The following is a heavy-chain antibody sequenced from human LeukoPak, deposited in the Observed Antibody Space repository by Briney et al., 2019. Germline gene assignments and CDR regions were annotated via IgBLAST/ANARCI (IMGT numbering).Heavy chain of an antibody. D-gene: IGHD5-24*01. J-gene: IGHJ4*02. CDR2: INQDGSEK. CDR3: ARERDGRFFDY. CDR1: GLTFRSYW. Sequence: PGGSLRLSCAVTGLTFRSYWMSWVRQAPGKGLEWVANINQDGSEKYSLDSVRGRFTISRDNAKNSLALQMNTLRAEDTAVYYCARERDGRFFDYWGQGTLVTVSS. V-gene: IGHV3-7*01.